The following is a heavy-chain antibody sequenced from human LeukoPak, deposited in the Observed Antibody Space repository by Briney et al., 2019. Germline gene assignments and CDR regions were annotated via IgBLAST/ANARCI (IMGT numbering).Heavy chain of an antibody. V-gene: IGHV3-74*01. CDR3: TADPDQGGYSRFDY. Sequence: GGSLRLSCAASGLTFNSYWMHWVRQAPGKGLVWVSRISGDGSSISYAGSVKGRFTISRDNAKNTLYLQMNSLRGEDTAVYYCTADPDQGGYSRFDYWGQGTLVTVSS. CDR2: ISGDGSSI. CDR1: GLTFNSYW. D-gene: IGHD3-10*01. J-gene: IGHJ4*02.